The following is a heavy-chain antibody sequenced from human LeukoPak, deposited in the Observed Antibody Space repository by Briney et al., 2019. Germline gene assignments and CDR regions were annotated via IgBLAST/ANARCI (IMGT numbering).Heavy chain of an antibody. CDR3: AREQVLPQVYQLADY. V-gene: IGHV3-7*01. Sequence: GGSLRLSCAASGFTFSSNWMSWFRQAPGKGLEWVANIKQDGSEKYYVDSVKGGFTISRDNAKNSLYLQMNSLRAEDTAVYYCAREQVLPQVYQLADYWGQGTLVTVSS. CDR2: IKQDGSEK. CDR1: GFTFSSNW. D-gene: IGHD6-6*01. J-gene: IGHJ4*02.